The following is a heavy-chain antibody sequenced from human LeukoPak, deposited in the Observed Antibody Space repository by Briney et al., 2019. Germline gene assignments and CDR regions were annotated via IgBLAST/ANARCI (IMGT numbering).Heavy chain of an antibody. CDR1: GFSLSTCGVG. CDR3: AHQPDYGGNTRLFDY. V-gene: IGHV2-5*01. Sequence: SGPTLVKPTQTLTLTCTFSGFSLSTCGVGVGWIRQPPGKALEWLALIYWNDDKRYSPFLKSRLTITKDTSKNQVVLTMTNMDPVDTATYYCAHQPDYGGNTRLFDYWGQGTLVTVSS. D-gene: IGHD4-23*01. CDR2: IYWNDDK. J-gene: IGHJ4*02.